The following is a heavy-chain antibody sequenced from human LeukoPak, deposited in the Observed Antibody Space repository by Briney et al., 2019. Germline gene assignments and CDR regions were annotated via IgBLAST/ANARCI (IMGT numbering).Heavy chain of an antibody. Sequence: GGSLRLSCAASGFTFSSYSMNWVRQAPGKGLEWVSYISSSSSTIYYADSVKGRFTISRDNSKNTLYLQMNSLRAEDTAVYYCARDQGELGFGEFPSYWGQGTLVTVSS. D-gene: IGHD3-10*01. V-gene: IGHV3-48*01. CDR2: ISSSSSTI. J-gene: IGHJ4*02. CDR3: ARDQGELGFGEFPSY. CDR1: GFTFSSYS.